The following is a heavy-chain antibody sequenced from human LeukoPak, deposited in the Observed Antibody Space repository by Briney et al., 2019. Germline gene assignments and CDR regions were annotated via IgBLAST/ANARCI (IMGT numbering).Heavy chain of an antibody. D-gene: IGHD3-3*01. CDR2: ISGSGGST. CDR1: GFTFSSYA. J-gene: IGHJ6*02. Sequence: GGSLRHSCAASGFTFSSYAMSWVRQAPGKGLEWVSAISGSGGSTYYADSVKGRFTISRDNSKNTLYLQMNSLRAEDTAVYHCAKCGKRRVLEWFLSTSYGMDVWGQGTTVTVSS. CDR3: AKCGKRRVLEWFLSTSYGMDV. V-gene: IGHV3-23*01.